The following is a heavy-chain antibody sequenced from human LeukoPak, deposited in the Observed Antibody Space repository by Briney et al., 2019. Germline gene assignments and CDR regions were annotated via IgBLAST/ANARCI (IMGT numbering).Heavy chain of an antibody. V-gene: IGHV4-30-2*01. CDR3: ARGQRAARGWFDP. Sequence: PSETLSLTRAVSGGSISSGGYSWSWIRQPPGKGLEWIGYIYHSGSTYYNPSLKSRVTISVDRSKNQFSLKLSSVTAADTAVYYCARGQRAARGWFDPWGQGTLVTVSS. CDR2: IYHSGST. CDR1: GGSISSGGYS. J-gene: IGHJ5*02. D-gene: IGHD6-25*01.